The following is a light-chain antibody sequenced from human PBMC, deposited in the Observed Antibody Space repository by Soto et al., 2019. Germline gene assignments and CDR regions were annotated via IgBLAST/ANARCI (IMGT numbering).Light chain of an antibody. CDR2: GAS. Sequence: EVVLTQSPVTLSVSPGERATLSCRTSQSISTTLAWYQQKPGQAPRLLIYGASTRATGVPARFSGSGSGTEFTLTIDSLQSEDFAVYYCQQYNRWVTFGGGTKVAIK. CDR1: QSISTT. J-gene: IGKJ4*01. CDR3: QQYNRWVT. V-gene: IGKV3-15*01.